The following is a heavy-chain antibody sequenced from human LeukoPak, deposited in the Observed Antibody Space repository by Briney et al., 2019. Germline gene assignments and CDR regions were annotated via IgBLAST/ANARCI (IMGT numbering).Heavy chain of an antibody. V-gene: IGHV3-23*01. CDR2: ISGSGGRT. D-gene: IGHD6-13*01. J-gene: IGHJ5*02. Sequence: GGSLRLSCAASGFTFSSYAMSWVRQAPGKGLEWVSAISGSGGRTYYADSVKGRFTISRDNSKNTLYLQMNSLRAEDTAVYYCAKRLTGWQQLVAGGWFDPWGQGTLVTVSS. CDR1: GFTFSSYA. CDR3: AKRLTGWQQLVAGGWFDP.